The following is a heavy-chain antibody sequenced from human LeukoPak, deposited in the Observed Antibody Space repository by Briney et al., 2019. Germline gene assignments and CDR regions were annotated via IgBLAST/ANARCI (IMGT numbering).Heavy chain of an antibody. Sequence: SETLSLTCAVYGGSFSGYYWSWIRQPPGKGLEWIGEINHSGSTNYNPSLKSRVTISVDTSKNRFSLKLSSVTAADTAVYYCAREQRGYSGYDSNYWGQGTLVTVSS. J-gene: IGHJ4*02. CDR2: INHSGST. CDR1: GGSFSGYY. V-gene: IGHV4-34*01. D-gene: IGHD5-12*01. CDR3: AREQRGYSGYDSNY.